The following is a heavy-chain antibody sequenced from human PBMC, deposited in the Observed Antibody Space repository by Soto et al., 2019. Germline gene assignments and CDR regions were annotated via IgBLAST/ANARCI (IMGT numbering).Heavy chain of an antibody. V-gene: IGHV1-18*01. CDR2: ISAYNGNT. CDR3: AGTLGYCSSTSCYGTNWFDP. J-gene: IGHJ5*02. CDR1: GYTFTSYG. D-gene: IGHD2-2*01. Sequence: ASVKVSCKASGYTFTSYGISWVRQAPGQGLEWMGWISAYNGNTNYAQKLQGRVTMTTDTSTSTAYMELRSLRSDDTAVYYCAGTLGYCSSTSCYGTNWFDPWGQGTLVTVSS.